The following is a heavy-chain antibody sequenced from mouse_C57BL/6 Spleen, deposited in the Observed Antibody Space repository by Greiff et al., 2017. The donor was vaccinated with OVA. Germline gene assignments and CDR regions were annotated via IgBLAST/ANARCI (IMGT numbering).Heavy chain of an antibody. V-gene: IGHV1-50*01. CDR3: ANHYYGTLYYFDY. Sequence: QVQLQQPGAELVKPGASVKLSCKASGYTFTSYWMHWVKQRPGQGLEWIGEIDPSDSYTNYNQKFKCKATLTVDTSSSTAYMQLSSLTSEDSAVYYCANHYYGTLYYFDYWGQGTTLTVSS. D-gene: IGHD1-1*01. J-gene: IGHJ2*01. CDR2: IDPSDSYT. CDR1: GYTFTSYW.